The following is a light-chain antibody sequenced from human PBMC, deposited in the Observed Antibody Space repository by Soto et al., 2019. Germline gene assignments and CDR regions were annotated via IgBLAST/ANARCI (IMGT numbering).Light chain of an antibody. J-gene: IGKJ2*01. CDR1: QSVLYTSNNKNC. CDR2: WAS. CDR3: QQYYTTPYT. Sequence: DIVMTQSPDSLAVCLGERATINCKSSQSVLYTSNNKNCLAWYQQKPGQPPKLLISWASTRESGVPDRFSGSGSGTDFTLTISSLQAEDVAVFYCQQYYTTPYTFGQGTKLEIK. V-gene: IGKV4-1*01.